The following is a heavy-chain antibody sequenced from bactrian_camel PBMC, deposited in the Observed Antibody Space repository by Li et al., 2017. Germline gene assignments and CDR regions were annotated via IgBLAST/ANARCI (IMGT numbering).Heavy chain of an antibody. J-gene: IGHJ7*01. CDR2: ISGDGST. Sequence: HVQLVESGGGSVQAGGSLRLSCTGSGFTIDAYDMGWYRQVDGNECELVSTISGDGSTFYTDSVKGRFTISQDTAVNTVYLQMNSLKSEDTGVYYCASGPWGYCTRTKWEGGMNNWGKGTQVTV. V-gene: IGHV3S55*01. CDR1: GFTIDAYD. D-gene: IGHD1*01.